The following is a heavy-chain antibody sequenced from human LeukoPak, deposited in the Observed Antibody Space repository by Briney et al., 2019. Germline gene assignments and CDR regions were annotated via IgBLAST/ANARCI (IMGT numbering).Heavy chain of an antibody. CDR1: GFTFSNAW. D-gene: IGHD3-16*02. V-gene: IGHV3-15*01. CDR3: TTDRVN. Sequence: PGGSLRLSCAASGFTFSNAWMSWVRQAPGKGLEWVARIKSKSDGGTADYGAPVKGRFTISRDDSKNTLYLQMNSLKTEDTAVYYCTTDRVNWGQGTLVTVSS. J-gene: IGHJ4*02. CDR2: IKSKSDGGTA.